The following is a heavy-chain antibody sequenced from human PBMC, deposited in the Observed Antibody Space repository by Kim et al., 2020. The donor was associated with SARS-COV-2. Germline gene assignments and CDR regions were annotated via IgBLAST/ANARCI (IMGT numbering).Heavy chain of an antibody. CDR1: GFTFSSYS. D-gene: IGHD5-12*01. V-gene: IGHV3-21*01. CDR3: ARDRGGYSGDDWDVGATTRGYVDY. Sequence: GGSLRLSCAASGFTFSSYSMNWVRQAPGKGLEWVSSISSSSSYIYYADSVKGRFTISRDNAKNSLYLQMNSLRAEDTAVYYCARDRGGYSGDDWDVGATTRGYVDYWGEGTLVTVSS. CDR2: ISSSSSYI. J-gene: IGHJ4*02.